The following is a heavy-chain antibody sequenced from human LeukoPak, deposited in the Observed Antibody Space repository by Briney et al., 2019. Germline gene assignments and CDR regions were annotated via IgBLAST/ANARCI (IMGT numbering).Heavy chain of an antibody. J-gene: IGHJ4*02. V-gene: IGHV3-23*01. CDR1: GFTFSSYV. CDR3: AKRVHTSSWYAAFDY. Sequence: GGSLRLSCAVSGFTFSSYVMNWVRQAPGEGLEWVSDISGSGGSTYYADSVKGRFSISRDNSKNTLYLQMNSLRAEDTAVYYCAKRVHTSSWYAAFDYWGQGTLVTVSS. D-gene: IGHD6-13*01. CDR2: ISGSGGST.